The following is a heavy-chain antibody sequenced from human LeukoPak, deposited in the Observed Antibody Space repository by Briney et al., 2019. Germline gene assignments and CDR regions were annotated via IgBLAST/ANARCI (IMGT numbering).Heavy chain of an antibody. D-gene: IGHD7-27*01. J-gene: IGHJ4*02. CDR3: ARESSWGNFDY. V-gene: IGHV4-59*01. CDR1: GGSIGSYY. CDR2: INYSGTT. Sequence: SGTLSLTCTVSGGSIGSYYWSWIRQPPGKGLEWIGYINYSGTTNYNPSLKSRVSISVDTSKNQFSLKLSYVTAADTAVYFRARESSWGNFDYWGQGTLVTVSS.